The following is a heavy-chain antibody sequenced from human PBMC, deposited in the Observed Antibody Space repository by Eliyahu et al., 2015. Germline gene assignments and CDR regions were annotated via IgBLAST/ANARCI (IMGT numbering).Heavy chain of an antibody. CDR2: IKEDGSDK. CDR3: ARWDTYGYSNTWDFDY. J-gene: IGHJ4*02. D-gene: IGHD1-26*01. CDR1: GXTFSTXW. Sequence: EVQLVESGGGLVQPGXSLXLSXAXSGXTFSTXWMSWVRQAPGKGLEWVANIKEDGSDKYYVDSVKGRFTISRDNAKNSVYLQMNSLRAEDTAVYYCARWDTYGYSNTWDFDYWGQGTLVTVSS. V-gene: IGHV3-7*01.